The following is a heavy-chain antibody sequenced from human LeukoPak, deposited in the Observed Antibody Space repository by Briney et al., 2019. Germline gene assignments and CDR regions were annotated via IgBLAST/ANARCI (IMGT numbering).Heavy chain of an antibody. Sequence: SETLSLTCTVSGYSISSGYYWGWIRQPPGKGLEWIGNIYYSGSTYYNPSLKSQVTISVDTSKNQFSLKLSSVTAADTAVYFCARVSSSWYSLFDYWGQGTLVTVSS. V-gene: IGHV4-38-2*02. D-gene: IGHD6-13*01. CDR3: ARVSSSWYSLFDY. CDR2: IYYSGST. CDR1: GYSISSGYY. J-gene: IGHJ4*02.